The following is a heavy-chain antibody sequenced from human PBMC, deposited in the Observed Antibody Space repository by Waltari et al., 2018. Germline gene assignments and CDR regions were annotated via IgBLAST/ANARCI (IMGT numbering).Heavy chain of an antibody. CDR2: IYWNDDK. CDR3: AHQLREQWLVAFDL. Sequence: QITLKESGPTLVKPTQTLTLTCTFSGFSLTTSGVGVGWSRQPPGKALEWLALIYWNDDKRYSSSLRSRLTITKDSSKNQVVLTITNVDPVDTATYFCAHQLREQWLVAFDLWGQGTLVTVSS. V-gene: IGHV2-5*01. CDR1: GFSLTTSGVG. J-gene: IGHJ3*01. D-gene: IGHD5-12*01.